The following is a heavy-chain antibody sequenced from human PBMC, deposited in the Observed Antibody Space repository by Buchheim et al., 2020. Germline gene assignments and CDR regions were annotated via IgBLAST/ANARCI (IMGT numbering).Heavy chain of an antibody. Sequence: EVQLLESGGGLVQPGGSLRLSCAASGLTFSSSAMNWVRQAPGKGLEWVSSISGGGDYTYYADSVMGRFTISSDNSESKLFLQMNSLRAEDTAVYYCTKKLLSGSYPFDNWGQGTL. J-gene: IGHJ4*02. CDR1: GLTFSSSA. D-gene: IGHD3-22*01. V-gene: IGHV3-23*01. CDR2: ISGGGDYT. CDR3: TKKLLSGSYPFDN.